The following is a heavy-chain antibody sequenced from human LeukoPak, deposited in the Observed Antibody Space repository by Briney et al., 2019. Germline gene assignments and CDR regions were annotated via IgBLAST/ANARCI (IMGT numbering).Heavy chain of an antibody. J-gene: IGHJ6*03. V-gene: IGHV1-24*01. CDR1: GYTLTELS. D-gene: IGHD4-17*01. Sequence: ASVKVSCKVSGYTLTELSMHWVRQAPGKGLEWMGGFDPEDGETIYAQKFQGRVTMTRDTSTSTVYMELSSLRSEDTAVYYCARDGYGEDYYYMDVWGKGTTVTISS. CDR2: FDPEDGET. CDR3: ARDGYGEDYYYMDV.